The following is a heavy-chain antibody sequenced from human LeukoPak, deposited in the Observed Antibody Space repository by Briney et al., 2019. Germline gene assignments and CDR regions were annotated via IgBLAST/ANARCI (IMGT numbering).Heavy chain of an antibody. V-gene: IGHV4-4*07. CDR2: IYTTGST. Sequence: SETLSLTCTVSGGSIRSYYWSWIRQPAGKGLELIGRIYTTGSTTYNPSLKSRVTMSVDTSKNQFSLKLSSVTAADTAVYYCARDPGYYGSGSRGAFDYWGQGTLVTVFS. J-gene: IGHJ4*02. D-gene: IGHD3-10*01. CDR1: GGSIRSYY. CDR3: ARDPGYYGSGSRGAFDY.